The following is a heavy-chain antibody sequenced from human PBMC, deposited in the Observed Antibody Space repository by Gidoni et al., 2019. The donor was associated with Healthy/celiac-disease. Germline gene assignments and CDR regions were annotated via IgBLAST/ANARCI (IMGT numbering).Heavy chain of an antibody. Sequence: EVQLVPSGAEVQKPGASLTISCKGSGYSFTSYRIGWVRQMPGKGLEWMGIIYPGDSDTRYSPSFQGQVTISADKSISTAYLQWSSLKASDTAMYYCARWDYDFWSGYPDYWGQGTLVTVSS. CDR2: IYPGDSDT. J-gene: IGHJ4*02. CDR1: GYSFTSYR. V-gene: IGHV5-51*01. CDR3: ARWDYDFWSGYPDY. D-gene: IGHD3-3*01.